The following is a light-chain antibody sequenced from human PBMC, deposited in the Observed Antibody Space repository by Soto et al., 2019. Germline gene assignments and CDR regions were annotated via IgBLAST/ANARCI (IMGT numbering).Light chain of an antibody. V-gene: IGKV1-5*01. J-gene: IGKJ1*01. CDR3: QQLNSYPMT. Sequence: DIQMTQSPSTLSASVGDRVTITCRASQSISSWLAWYQQKPGKAPKLLIYDASSLESGVPSRFSGSGSGTEFTLTISSLQPDDFATYYCQQLNSYPMTFGQRTKVDIK. CDR1: QSISSW. CDR2: DAS.